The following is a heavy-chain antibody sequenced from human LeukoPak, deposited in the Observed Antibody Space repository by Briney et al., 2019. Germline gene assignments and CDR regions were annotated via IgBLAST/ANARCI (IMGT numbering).Heavy chain of an antibody. CDR2: IYYSGST. CDR1: GGSLSSYY. D-gene: IGHD5-18*01. J-gene: IGHJ4*02. Sequence: KPSETLSLTCTVSGGSLSSYYLSWIRQPPRKGLEWIGYIYYSGSTYYNPSLKSRVTISVDTSKNQFSLKLSSVTAADTAVYYCARRGWLRDFDYWGQGTLVTVSS. CDR3: ARRGWLRDFDY. V-gene: IGHV4-59*06.